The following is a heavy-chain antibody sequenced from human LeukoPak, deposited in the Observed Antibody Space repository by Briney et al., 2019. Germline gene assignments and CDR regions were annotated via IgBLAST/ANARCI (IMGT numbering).Heavy chain of an antibody. Sequence: SETLSLTCAVYGGSFSGYYWSSIRQPPGKGLGWIGEINHSGSTNYNPSLTSRVTISVDTSKNQFSMKLSSVTAADTAVYYCARGLRGWHHAFDIWGQGTMVTVSS. CDR1: GGSFSGYY. J-gene: IGHJ3*02. D-gene: IGHD6-19*01. CDR2: INHSGST. V-gene: IGHV4-34*01. CDR3: ARGLRGWHHAFDI.